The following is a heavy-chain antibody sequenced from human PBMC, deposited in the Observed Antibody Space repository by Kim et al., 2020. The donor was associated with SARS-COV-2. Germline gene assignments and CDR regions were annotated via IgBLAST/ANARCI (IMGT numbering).Heavy chain of an antibody. Sequence: ASLKVSCKTSGYTFSRFRISWVRQAPGQGLEWVGWISVESGNTDYAQNLQDRITLTTDTSTSTAYLELSSLTSDDTAVYYCARGYNYGHWGQGTLVTVSS. V-gene: IGHV1-18*01. J-gene: IGHJ4*02. CDR3: ARGYNYGH. D-gene: IGHD5-18*01. CDR2: ISVESGNT. CDR1: GYTFSRFR.